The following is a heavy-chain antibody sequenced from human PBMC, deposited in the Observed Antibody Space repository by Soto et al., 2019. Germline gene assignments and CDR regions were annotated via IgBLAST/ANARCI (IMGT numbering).Heavy chain of an antibody. CDR1: CGSISSGGYS. CDR3: ARVERGYFDY. CDR2: IYHSGST. J-gene: IGHJ4*02. V-gene: IGHV4-30-2*01. D-gene: IGHD3-10*01. Sequence: SETLSLTCAVSCGSISSGGYSRRWIRQPPGKGLEWIGYIYHSGSTYYNPSLKSRVTISVDRSKNQFSLKLSSVTAADTAVYYCARVERGYFDYWGQGTLVTVSS.